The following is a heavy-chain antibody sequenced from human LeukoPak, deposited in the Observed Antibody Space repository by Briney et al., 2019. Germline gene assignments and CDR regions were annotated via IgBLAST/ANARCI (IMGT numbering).Heavy chain of an antibody. CDR1: GFTFSKYL. CDR3: AMWDCREKSCKSGFDY. D-gene: IGHD2-15*01. V-gene: IGHV3-7*01. CDR2: IYHDVSEK. Sequence: GGSLRLSCAAPGFTFSKYLMSWVRHAPGKGLEWVSHIYHDVSEKNYVDSVKGRFTISRDNAKNLRYPQKKSTGAVDTELYYRAMWDCREKSCKSGFDYWGQGTLVTVSS. J-gene: IGHJ4*02.